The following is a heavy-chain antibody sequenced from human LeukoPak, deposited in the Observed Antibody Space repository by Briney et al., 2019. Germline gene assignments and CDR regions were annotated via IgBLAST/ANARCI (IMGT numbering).Heavy chain of an antibody. D-gene: IGHD3-3*01. J-gene: IGHJ4*02. CDR1: GITFSSYG. CDR2: ISASGDKT. CDR3: AKDGNENDFWYGDLFDC. Sequence: GGSLRLSCAASGITFSSYGMSWVRQAPGKGLEWVSAISASGDKTHYTDSVRGRSTISRDNWKDTLYLQLNGLRAEDTAVYYCAKDGNENDFWYGDLFDCWGQGTLVTVSS. V-gene: IGHV3-23*01.